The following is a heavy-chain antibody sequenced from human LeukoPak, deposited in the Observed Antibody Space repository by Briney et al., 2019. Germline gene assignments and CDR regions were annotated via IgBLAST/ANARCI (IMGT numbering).Heavy chain of an antibody. V-gene: IGHV1-18*01. CDR1: GYTFTSYG. Sequence: GASVKVSCKASGYTFTSYGISWVRQAPGQGLEWMGWISAYNGNTNYAQKLQGRVTMTTDTSTSTAYMELRSLRSDDTAVYYCARDAAAAGHDAFDIWGQGTMVTVSS. CDR3: ARDAAAAGHDAFDI. J-gene: IGHJ3*02. D-gene: IGHD6-13*01. CDR2: ISAYNGNT.